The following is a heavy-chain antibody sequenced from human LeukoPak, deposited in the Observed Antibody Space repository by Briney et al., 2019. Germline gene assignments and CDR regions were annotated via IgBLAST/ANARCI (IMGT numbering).Heavy chain of an antibody. V-gene: IGHV4-31*03. Sequence: PSETLSLTCTVSGGSISSGGYYWSWIRQHPGKGLEWIGYIYYSGSTYYNPSLKSRVTISVDTSKNQFSLKLSSVTAADTAVYYCARDSAVPADYGMDVWGQGTTVTVSS. CDR2: IYYSGST. D-gene: IGHD6-25*01. CDR3: ARDSAVPADYGMDV. CDR1: GGSISSGGYY. J-gene: IGHJ6*02.